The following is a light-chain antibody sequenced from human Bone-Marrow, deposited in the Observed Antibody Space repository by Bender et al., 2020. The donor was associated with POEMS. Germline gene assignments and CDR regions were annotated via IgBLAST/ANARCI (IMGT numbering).Light chain of an antibody. V-gene: IGLV2-14*03. CDR3: CSYTSSYTYV. CDR1: SNDVGLYDY. Sequence: QSALTQPASVSGSPGQSITISCTGTSNDVGLYDYVSWYQRLPGKAPRLIIYDVTYRPSGISNRFSASKSGNAASLTISGLQAEDEADYYCCSYTSSYTYVFGTGTEVTVL. J-gene: IGLJ1*01. CDR2: DVT.